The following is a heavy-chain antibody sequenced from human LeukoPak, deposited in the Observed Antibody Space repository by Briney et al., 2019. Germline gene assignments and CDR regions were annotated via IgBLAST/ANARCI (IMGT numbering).Heavy chain of an antibody. CDR3: AKDTNYYYDSSGYPDY. Sequence: GGSLRLSCAASGFTFDDYAMHWVRQAPGKGLEWVSGISWNSGSIGYADSVKGRFTISRDNAKNALYLQMNSLRAEDTALYYCAKDTNYYYDSSGYPDYWGQGTLVTVSS. J-gene: IGHJ4*02. CDR2: ISWNSGSI. V-gene: IGHV3-9*01. CDR1: GFTFDDYA. D-gene: IGHD3-22*01.